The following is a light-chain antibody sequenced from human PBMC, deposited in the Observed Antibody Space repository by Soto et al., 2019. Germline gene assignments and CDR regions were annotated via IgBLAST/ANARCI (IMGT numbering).Light chain of an antibody. CDR1: SSDVGDYTN. J-gene: IGLJ1*01. CDR2: VVS. CDR3: SSYTSINALV. V-gene: IGLV2-14*01. Sequence: QSVLTQPASVSGSPGQSVTITCTGTSSDVGDYTNVSWYQQHPDKTPKLVIFVVSNRPCGVSSRCCASKSGNTALLTISGLQAEDAAHYYCSSYTSINALVFGIGTKVTVL.